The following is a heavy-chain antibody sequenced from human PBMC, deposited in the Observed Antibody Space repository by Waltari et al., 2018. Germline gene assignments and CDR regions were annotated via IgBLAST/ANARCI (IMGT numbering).Heavy chain of an antibody. J-gene: IGHJ4*02. Sequence: QVQLVQSGAEVKKPGASVKVSCKTSGYTFTSYAMHWVRQAPGQRLEWMGWINAGNGNTKYSQKFQGRVTITRDTSATSAYMELSSLRSEDTAVYYCARDSDRSGWDSLDYWGQGTLVTVSS. V-gene: IGHV1-3*01. CDR1: GYTFTSYA. CDR2: INAGNGNT. CDR3: ARDSDRSGWDSLDY. D-gene: IGHD6-19*01.